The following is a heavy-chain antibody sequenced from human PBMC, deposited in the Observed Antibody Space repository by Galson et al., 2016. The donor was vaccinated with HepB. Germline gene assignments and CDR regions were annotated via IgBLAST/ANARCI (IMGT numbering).Heavy chain of an antibody. Sequence: SLRLSCAASGFTFSNYAMGWVRQTPGKGLEWVSTISVSGSRTYYAESVKGRFTISRDNSMHALFLQMNSLRAEGTAKYYCAEGTIFGAITESHYYYGLDVWGQGTTVTV. CDR1: GFTFSNYA. CDR3: AEGTIFGAITESHYYYGLDV. D-gene: IGHD3-3*01. CDR2: ISVSGSRT. J-gene: IGHJ6*02. V-gene: IGHV3-23*01.